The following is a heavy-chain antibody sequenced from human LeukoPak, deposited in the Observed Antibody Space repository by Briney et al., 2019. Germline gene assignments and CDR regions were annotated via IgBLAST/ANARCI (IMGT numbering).Heavy chain of an antibody. CDR1: GFTFSSYV. CDR2: ISYDGSNE. D-gene: IGHD5-12*01. J-gene: IGHJ6*03. CDR3: AKEWLRFEYYYMDV. Sequence: GGSLRLSCAASGFTFSSYVMHWVRQAPGKGLEWVAIISYDGSNEYYADSVKGRFTISRDNSKNTLYLQMNSLRAEDTAVYYCAKEWLRFEYYYMDVWGKGTTVTISS. V-gene: IGHV3-30*04.